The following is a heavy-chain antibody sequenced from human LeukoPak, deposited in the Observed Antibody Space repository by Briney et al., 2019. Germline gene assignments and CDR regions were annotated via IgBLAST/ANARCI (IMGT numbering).Heavy chain of an antibody. CDR1: GGSISSYY. J-gene: IGHJ4*02. CDR3: ARQRFSEWYFDY. D-gene: IGHD3-3*01. V-gene: IGHV4-59*08. CDR2: IYYSGST. Sequence: PSETLSLTCTVSGGSISSYYWSWIRQPPGKGLEWSGYIYYSGSTNYNPSLKSRVTISVDTSKNQFSLKLRSVTAADTAVYYCARQRFSEWYFDYWGQGTLVTVSS.